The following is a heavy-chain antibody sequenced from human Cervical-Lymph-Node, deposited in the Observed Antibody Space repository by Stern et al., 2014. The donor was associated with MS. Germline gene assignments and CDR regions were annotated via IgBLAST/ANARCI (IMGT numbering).Heavy chain of an antibody. CDR1: GFTFSSNG. Sequence: EVQLVESGGGLVKPGGSLRLSCAASGFTFSSNGMNWVRQAPGKGLEWVSYISRSSSTIYNADSVKGRFTISRDNSKNSPYLQMNSLRDEDTAVYYCARTATSSWYRLDYWGQGTLVTVSS. V-gene: IGHV3-48*02. J-gene: IGHJ4*02. D-gene: IGHD6-13*01. CDR3: ARTATSSWYRLDY. CDR2: ISRSSSTI.